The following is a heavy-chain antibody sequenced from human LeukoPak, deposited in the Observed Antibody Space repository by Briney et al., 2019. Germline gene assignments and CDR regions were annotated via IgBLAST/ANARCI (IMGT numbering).Heavy chain of an antibody. Sequence: GGSLRLSCAASGFTFSSYSMNWVRQAPGKGLEWVSYISSSSSTIYYADSVKGRFTISRDSAKNSLYLQMNSLRAEDTAVYYCARAEGYCSSTSCSPFDYWGQGTLVTVSS. V-gene: IGHV3-48*01. CDR3: ARAEGYCSSTSCSPFDY. CDR2: ISSSSSTI. J-gene: IGHJ4*02. CDR1: GFTFSSYS. D-gene: IGHD2-2*01.